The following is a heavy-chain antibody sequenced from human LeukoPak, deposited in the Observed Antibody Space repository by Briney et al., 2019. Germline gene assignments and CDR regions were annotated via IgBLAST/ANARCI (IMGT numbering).Heavy chain of an antibody. CDR2: ISYDGSNK. J-gene: IGHJ6*02. CDR1: GFTFSSYA. Sequence: GRSLRLSCAASGFTFSSYAMHWVRQAPGKGLEWVAGISYDGSNKYYADSVKGRFTISRDNSKNTLYLQMNSLRAEDTAVYYCARDLPITMVRGVTFYYYYGMDVWGQGPTVTVSS. CDR3: ARDLPITMVRGVTFYYYYGMDV. D-gene: IGHD3-10*01. V-gene: IGHV3-30-3*01.